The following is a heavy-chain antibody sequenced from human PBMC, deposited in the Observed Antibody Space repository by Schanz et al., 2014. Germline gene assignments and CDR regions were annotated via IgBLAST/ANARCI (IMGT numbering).Heavy chain of an antibody. CDR3: ARGRVLES. D-gene: IGHD1-1*01. CDR2: VSRSTPDI. V-gene: IGHV3-21*01. J-gene: IGHJ5*02. Sequence: EVQLVESGGGLVQPGGSLRLSCAASGFTFSTSTMHWVRQAPGKGLEWVSYVSRSTPDIYYADSVTGRFTISRDNAKNSLFLQMNSLRPEDTAVYYCARGRVLESWGQGTLVTVSS. CDR1: GFTFSTST.